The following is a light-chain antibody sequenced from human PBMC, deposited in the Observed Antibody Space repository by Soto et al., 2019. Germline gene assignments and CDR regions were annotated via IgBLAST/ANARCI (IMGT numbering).Light chain of an antibody. CDR3: CSYAGSYTLYV. Sequence: QSALTQPRSVSGSPGQSVTISCTGTSSDVGGYNYVSWYQQHPGKAPKLMIYDVSKWPSGVPDRFSGSKSGNTASLTISGLQAEDEADYYCCSYAGSYTLYVFGPGTKLTVL. J-gene: IGLJ1*01. CDR1: SSDVGGYNY. V-gene: IGLV2-11*01. CDR2: DVS.